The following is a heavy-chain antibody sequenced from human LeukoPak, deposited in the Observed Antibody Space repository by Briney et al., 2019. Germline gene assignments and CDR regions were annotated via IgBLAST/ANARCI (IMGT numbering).Heavy chain of an antibody. CDR2: IGTAGDT. CDR1: GFTFSSYD. V-gene: IGHV3-13*01. CDR3: ATEIVVVPAAIPYWGY. D-gene: IGHD2-2*01. Sequence: PGGSLRLSCAASGFTFSSYDMHWVRQATGKGLEWVSAIGTAGDTYYPGSVKGRFTISRENAKNSLYLQMNSLRAGDTAVYYCATEIVVVPAAIPYWGYWGQGTLVTVSS. J-gene: IGHJ4*02.